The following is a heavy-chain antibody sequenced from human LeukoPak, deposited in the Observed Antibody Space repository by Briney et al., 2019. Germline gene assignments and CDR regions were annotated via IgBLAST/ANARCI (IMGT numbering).Heavy chain of an antibody. J-gene: IGHJ1*01. D-gene: IGHD4-17*01. Sequence: GGSLRLSCSVSGFTFSSYAMHWVRQAPGKGLEYVSAISSNGGSTYYADSVKGRFTISRDNSKNTLYLQMSSLRAEDTAVYYCVKRDYGDYAEYFQHWGQGTLVTVSS. CDR1: GFTFSSYA. V-gene: IGHV3-64D*06. CDR3: VKRDYGDYAEYFQH. CDR2: ISSNGGST.